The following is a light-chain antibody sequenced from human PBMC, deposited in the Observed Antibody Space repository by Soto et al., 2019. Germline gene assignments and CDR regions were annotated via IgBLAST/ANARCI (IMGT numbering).Light chain of an antibody. V-gene: IGKV3-15*01. CDR3: QQYNNWHPIT. J-gene: IGKJ5*01. Sequence: EIWMTQYPATLSVSPGERATLSCRASQSVSSKLAWYQQKPGQAPRLLIYGASTRATGIPASFSGSGSGTEFTLTISSLKSEDFAVYYCQQYNNWHPITFGHGTRLEIK. CDR2: GAS. CDR1: QSVSSK.